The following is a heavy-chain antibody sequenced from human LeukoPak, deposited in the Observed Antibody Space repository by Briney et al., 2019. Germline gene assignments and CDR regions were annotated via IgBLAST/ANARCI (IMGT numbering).Heavy chain of an antibody. CDR2: ISSSSNYI. D-gene: IGHD3-10*01. Sequence: GGSLRLSCAASGFTFSSYNMNWVRQAPGKGLEWVSSISSSSNYIYYADSVKGRFTISRDNAKNSVYLQVNSLRAEDTALYYCARESGSPDYWGQGALVTVSS. CDR3: ARESGSPDY. CDR1: GFTFSSYN. V-gene: IGHV3-21*01. J-gene: IGHJ4*02.